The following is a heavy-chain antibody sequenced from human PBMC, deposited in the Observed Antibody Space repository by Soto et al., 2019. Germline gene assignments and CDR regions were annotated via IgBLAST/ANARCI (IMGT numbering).Heavy chain of an antibody. CDR1: GYSFTGNS. J-gene: IGHJ4*02. V-gene: IGHV1-2*04. D-gene: IGHD1-1*01. Sequence: QVHLVQSGAEVKKPGASVRVSCKASGYSFTGNSLHWVRQAPGQGLEWMGWIHPNNGGTNYALKFQGWVTMTRDTSVNTVYMDLNRLKSDDTAVDYCVTQLSGVVYCGQGTLVTVSS. CDR2: IHPNNGGT. CDR3: VTQLSGVVY.